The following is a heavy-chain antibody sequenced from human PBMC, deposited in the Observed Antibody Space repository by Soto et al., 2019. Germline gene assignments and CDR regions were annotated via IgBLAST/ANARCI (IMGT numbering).Heavy chain of an antibody. CDR2: IIPIFGTA. D-gene: IGHD3-10*01. CDR3: ARERITMVRGVIITDY. V-gene: IGHV1-69*13. Sequence: GASVKLTCKASGYTFTYYAISWVRQAPGQGLEWMGGIIPIFGTANYAQKFQGRVTITADESTSTAYMELSSLRSEDTAVYYCARERITMVRGVIITDYWGQGTLVTVSS. CDR1: GYTFTYYA. J-gene: IGHJ4*02.